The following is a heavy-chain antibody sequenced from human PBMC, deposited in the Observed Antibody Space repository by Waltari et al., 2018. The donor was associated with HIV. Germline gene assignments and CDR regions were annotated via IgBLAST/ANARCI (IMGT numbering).Heavy chain of an antibody. Sequence: QVQLVQSGAEVKKPGASVKVSCKASGYTFTGYYMHWVRQAPGQGLEWMGWINPNSGGTNYAQKFQGRVTMTRDTSISTAYMELSRLRSDDTAVYYCARDGPGLRFLEWLRGTLDYWGQGTLVTVSS. V-gene: IGHV1-2*02. CDR1: GYTFTGYY. J-gene: IGHJ4*02. CDR2: INPNSGGT. D-gene: IGHD3-3*01. CDR3: ARDGPGLRFLEWLRGTLDY.